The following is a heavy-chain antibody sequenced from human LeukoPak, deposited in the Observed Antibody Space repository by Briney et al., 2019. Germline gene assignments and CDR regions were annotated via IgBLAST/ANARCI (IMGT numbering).Heavy chain of an antibody. V-gene: IGHV4-59*01. D-gene: IGHD3-9*01. CDR2: IYHSGST. J-gene: IGHJ6*02. CDR1: GGSISSNS. CDR3: ARASAGAIFYYGMDV. Sequence: PSETLSLTCTVSGGSISSNSWSWIRQTPGKGLEWIGYIYHSGSTNYNPSLKSRVTISEDTSKNQFSLRLNSVTAADTAVYFCARASAGAIFYYGMDVWGQGTTVTVSS.